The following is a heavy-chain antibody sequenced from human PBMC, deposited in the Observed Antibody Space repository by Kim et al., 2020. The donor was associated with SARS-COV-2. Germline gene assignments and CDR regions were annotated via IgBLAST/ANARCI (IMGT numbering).Heavy chain of an antibody. CDR2: T. J-gene: IGHJ5*02. D-gene: IGHD2-15*01. V-gene: IGHV4-34*01. CDR3: ACLVVAAEFDP. Sequence: TNYNPTRKSRVTISVDTSKNQFSLKLSSVIAADTAVYYCACLVVAAEFDPWGQGTLVTVSS.